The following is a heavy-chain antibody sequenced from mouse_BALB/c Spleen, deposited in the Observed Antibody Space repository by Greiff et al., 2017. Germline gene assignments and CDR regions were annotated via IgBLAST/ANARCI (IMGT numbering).Heavy chain of an antibody. J-gene: IGHJ1*01. D-gene: IGHD4-1*01. V-gene: IGHV1S127*01. CDR1: GYTFTSYW. CDR3: TRSGTDWYFDG. CDR2: IDPSDSYT. Sequence: QVQLQQPGAELVKPGASVKMSCKASGYTFTSYWMHWVKQRPGQGLEWIGVIDPSDSYTSYNQKFKGKATLTVDTSSSTAYMQLSSLTSEDSAVYYCTRSGTDWYFDGWGAGTTVTVSS.